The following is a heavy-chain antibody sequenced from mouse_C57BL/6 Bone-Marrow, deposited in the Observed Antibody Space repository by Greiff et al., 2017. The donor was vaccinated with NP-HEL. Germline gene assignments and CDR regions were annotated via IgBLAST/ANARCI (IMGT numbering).Heavy chain of an antibody. CDR1: GYAFSSSW. J-gene: IGHJ3*01. CDR2: IYPGDGDT. CDR3: ARGLLRGAY. V-gene: IGHV1-82*01. Sequence: VQLQESGPELVKPGASVKISCKASGYAFSSSWMNWVKQRPGKGLEWIGLIYPGDGDTNYNGKFKGKATLTADKSSSTAYMQLSSLTSEDSAVYFCARGLLRGAYWGQGTLVTVSA. D-gene: IGHD2-3*01.